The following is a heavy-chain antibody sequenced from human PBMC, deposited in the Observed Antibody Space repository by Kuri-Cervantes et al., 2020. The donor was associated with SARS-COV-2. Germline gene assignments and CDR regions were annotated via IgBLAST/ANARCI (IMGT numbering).Heavy chain of an antibody. CDR1: GFTFSSYA. CDR2: IKQDGSEK. CDR3: ARDPSSGWYGGGDFDY. Sequence: GESLKISCAASGFTFSSYAMHWVRQAPGKGLEWVANIKQDGSEKYYVDSVKGRFTISRDNAKNSLYLQMNSLRAEDTAVYYCARDPSSGWYGGGDFDYWGQGTLVTVSS. D-gene: IGHD6-19*01. V-gene: IGHV3-7*01. J-gene: IGHJ4*02.